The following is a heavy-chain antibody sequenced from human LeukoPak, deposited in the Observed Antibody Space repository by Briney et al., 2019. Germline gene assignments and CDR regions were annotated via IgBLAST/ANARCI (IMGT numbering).Heavy chain of an antibody. J-gene: IGHJ3*02. V-gene: IGHV3-23*01. CDR1: GFTFSSYA. Sequence: GGSLRLSCAASGFTFSSYAMSWVRQAPGKGLEWVSAITGSGGSTYYADSVKGRFTISRDNSKNTLYLQMNNMRTEDTAVYYCAREALEWSPPDIWGQGTTVTVSS. CDR2: ITGSGGST. CDR3: AREALEWSPPDI. D-gene: IGHD3-3*01.